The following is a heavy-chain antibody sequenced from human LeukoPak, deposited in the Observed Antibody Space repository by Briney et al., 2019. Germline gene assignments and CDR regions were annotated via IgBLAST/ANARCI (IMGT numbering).Heavy chain of an antibody. CDR2: IYYSGST. Sequence: SETLSLTCTVSGGSISSSSYYWGWIRQPPGKGLEWIGSIYYSGSTYYNPSLKSRVTKSVDTSKNQFSLKLSSVTAADTAVYYCARFNTAMSNRGFDPWGQGTLVTVSS. V-gene: IGHV4-39*01. J-gene: IGHJ5*02. CDR3: ARFNTAMSNRGFDP. D-gene: IGHD5-18*01. CDR1: GGSISSSSYY.